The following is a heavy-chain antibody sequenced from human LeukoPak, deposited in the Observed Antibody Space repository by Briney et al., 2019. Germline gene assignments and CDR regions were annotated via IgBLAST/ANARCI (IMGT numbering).Heavy chain of an antibody. CDR3: ARKDYFDY. Sequence: EASVKVSCKASGYTFTGYYMHWVRQARGQGLEWMGWINPNSGGTNYAQKFQGRVTMTRDTSISTAYMELSRLTSDDTAIYYCARKDYFDYWGQGTLVTVSS. CDR2: INPNSGGT. J-gene: IGHJ4*02. V-gene: IGHV1-2*02. CDR1: GYTFTGYY.